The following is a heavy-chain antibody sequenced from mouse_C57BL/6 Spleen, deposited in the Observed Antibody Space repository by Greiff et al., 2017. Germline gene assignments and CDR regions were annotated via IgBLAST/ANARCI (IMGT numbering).Heavy chain of an antibody. V-gene: IGHV1-69*01. Sequence: LQQPGAELVMPGASVKLSCKASGYTFTSYWMHWVKQRPGQGLEWIGEIDPSDSYTNYNQKFKGKSTLTVDKSSSTAYMQLSSLTSEDSAVYYCAKVLLGYAMDYWGQGTSVTVSS. CDR2: IDPSDSYT. D-gene: IGHD1-1*01. CDR3: AKVLLGYAMDY. CDR1: GYTFTSYW. J-gene: IGHJ4*01.